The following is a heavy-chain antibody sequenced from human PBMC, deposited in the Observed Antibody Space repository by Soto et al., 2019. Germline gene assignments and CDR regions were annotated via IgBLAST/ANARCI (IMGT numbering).Heavy chain of an antibody. D-gene: IGHD2-21*02. CDR1: GGSISSYY. J-gene: IGHJ4*02. Sequence: SETLSLTCTVSGGSISSYYCSWIRQPPGKGLEWIGYIYYSGSTNYNPSLKSRVTISVDTSKNQFSLKLSSVTAADTAVYYCAGALRDSGTDYWGQGTLVTVSS. V-gene: IGHV4-59*08. CDR3: AGALRDSGTDY. CDR2: IYYSGST.